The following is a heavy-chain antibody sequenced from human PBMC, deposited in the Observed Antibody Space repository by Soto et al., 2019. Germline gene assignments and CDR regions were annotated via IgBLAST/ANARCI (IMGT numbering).Heavy chain of an antibody. V-gene: IGHV1-8*01. CDR3: VRVVVAATYASDI. Sequence: QVQLVQSGAEVKKPGASVKVSCKASGYTFTSYDINWVRQATGQGLEWVGWMNPNRGNTGYAQKFHGRVTMTRNTSISTAYMELSSLRSEDTAVYYCVRVVVAATYASDIWCQGTMVTVSS. CDR2: MNPNRGNT. D-gene: IGHD2-15*01. J-gene: IGHJ3*02. CDR1: GYTFTSYD.